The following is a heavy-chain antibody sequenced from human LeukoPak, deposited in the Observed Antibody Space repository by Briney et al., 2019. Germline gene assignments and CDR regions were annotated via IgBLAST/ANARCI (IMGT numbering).Heavy chain of an antibody. J-gene: IGHJ5*02. CDR2: INHSGST. CDR1: GGSISSYY. Sequence: PSETLSLTCTVSGGSISSYYWSWIRQPPGKGLEWIGEINHSGSTNYNPSLKSRVTISVDTSKNQFSLKLSSVTAADTAVYYCARGCFESRQQWLVRGNWFDPWGQGTLVTVSS. D-gene: IGHD6-19*01. V-gene: IGHV4-34*01. CDR3: ARGCFESRQQWLVRGNWFDP.